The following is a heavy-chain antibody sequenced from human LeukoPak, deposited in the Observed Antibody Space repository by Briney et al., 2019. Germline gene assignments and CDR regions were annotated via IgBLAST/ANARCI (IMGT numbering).Heavy chain of an antibody. CDR2: ISYDGSNK. J-gene: IGHJ4*02. Sequence: GGSLRLSCAASGFTFSSYGMHWVRQAPGEGLEWVALISYDGSNKYYADSVKGRFTISRDNSKNTLYLQMNSLRAEDTAVYYCAKVPLALYMNYYFDYWGQGTLVTVSS. V-gene: IGHV3-30*18. D-gene: IGHD1-14*01. CDR3: AKVPLALYMNYYFDY. CDR1: GFTFSSYG.